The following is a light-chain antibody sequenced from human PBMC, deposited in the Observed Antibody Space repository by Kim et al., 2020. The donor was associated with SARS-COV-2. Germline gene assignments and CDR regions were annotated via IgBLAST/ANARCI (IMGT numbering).Light chain of an antibody. CDR3: QQYNSYWT. Sequence: SASIGDRVTITCRASHSIKNWLAWYQQKPGKAPKALIYDASSLESGVPSRFSGSGSGTDFTLTISSLQPEDFATYYCQQYNSYWTFGQGTKVDIK. CDR2: DAS. V-gene: IGKV1-5*01. CDR1: HSIKNW. J-gene: IGKJ1*01.